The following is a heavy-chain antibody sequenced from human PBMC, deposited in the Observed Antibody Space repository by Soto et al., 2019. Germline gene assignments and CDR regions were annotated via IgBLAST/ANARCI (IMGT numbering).Heavy chain of an antibody. Sequence: GASVKVSCKASGYTFTSYDINWVRQATGQGLEWMGWMNPNSGNTGYAQKFQGRVTMTRNTSISTAYMELSSLRSEDTAVYYCARPGAELGYYYYYRAVWGKGTTVTVSS. CDR1: GYTFTSYD. D-gene: IGHD6-19*01. CDR3: ARPGAELGYYYYYRAV. CDR2: MNPNSGNT. J-gene: IGHJ6*03. V-gene: IGHV1-8*01.